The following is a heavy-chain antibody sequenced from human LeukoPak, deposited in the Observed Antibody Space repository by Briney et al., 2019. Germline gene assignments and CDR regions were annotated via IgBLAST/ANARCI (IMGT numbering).Heavy chain of an antibody. Sequence: SETLSLTCTVSGGSISSGGYYWSWIRQHPGKGLEWIAYIYYTGSTYYNPSLKSRLTISVDRSKNQFSLRLSSMTAADTAVYYCARVPSVVDAFDIWGQGTMVTVSS. J-gene: IGHJ3*02. V-gene: IGHV4-31*03. CDR1: GGSISSGGYY. CDR3: ARVPSVVDAFDI. D-gene: IGHD2-15*01. CDR2: IYYTGST.